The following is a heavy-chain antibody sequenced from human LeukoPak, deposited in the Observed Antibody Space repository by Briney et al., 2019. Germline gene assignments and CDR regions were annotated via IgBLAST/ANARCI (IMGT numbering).Heavy chain of an antibody. V-gene: IGHV4-39*07. CDR3: ARVMDWLSGPDD. CDR1: GGSISSSSYY. D-gene: IGHD3/OR15-3a*01. J-gene: IGHJ4*02. Sequence: SETLSLTCTVSGGSISSSSYYWGWIRQPPGKGLEWIGSIYYSGSTYYNPSLKSRITMSIDTSKNQFSLKLSSVTAADTAIYYCARVMDWLSGPDDWGQGTLVTVSS. CDR2: IYYSGST.